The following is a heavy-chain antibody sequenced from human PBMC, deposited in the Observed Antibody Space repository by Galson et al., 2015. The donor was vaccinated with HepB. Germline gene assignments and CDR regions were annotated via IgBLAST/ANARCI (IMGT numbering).Heavy chain of an antibody. CDR1: GFTVDTSA. CDR3: AKELRVGRSGWYPDY. Sequence: SLRLSCAASGFTVDTSAMSWVRQAPGQGLEWVSAISDTTGKTFYTESVKGRFTISRDNSKNTLYLQMNSLRVEDTAVYYCAKELRVGRSGWYPDYWGQGTLITVSS. D-gene: IGHD6-19*01. J-gene: IGHJ4*02. V-gene: IGHV3-23*01. CDR2: ISDTTGKT.